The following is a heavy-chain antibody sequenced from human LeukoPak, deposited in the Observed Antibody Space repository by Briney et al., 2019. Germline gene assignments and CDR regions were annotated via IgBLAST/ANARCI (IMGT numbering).Heavy chain of an antibody. J-gene: IGHJ1*01. D-gene: IGHD2-2*01. Sequence: SETLSLTCTVSGGPISSSSYYWGWIRQPPGKGLEWIGSIYYSGSTYYNPSLKSRVTISVDTSKNQFSLKLSSVTAADTAVYYCARVGGQYQLLLDGHFQHWGQGTLVTVSS. CDR2: IYYSGST. CDR3: ARVGGQYQLLLDGHFQH. V-gene: IGHV4-39*07. CDR1: GGPISSSSYY.